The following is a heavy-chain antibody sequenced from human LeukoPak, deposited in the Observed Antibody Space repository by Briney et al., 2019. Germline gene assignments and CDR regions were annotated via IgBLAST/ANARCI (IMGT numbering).Heavy chain of an antibody. V-gene: IGHV4-38-2*02. J-gene: IGHJ3*01. CDR3: ARELRYDNSDSGAF. CDR1: GYSISSGYY. CDR2: IYHSGST. D-gene: IGHD3-22*01. Sequence: PSESLSLTCTVSGYSISSGYYWGWIRQPPGQGLEWIGSIYHSGSTYYNPSLKSRVTISVDTSKNQFSLKLSSVTAADTAVYYCARELRYDNSDSGAFWGQGTVVTVSS.